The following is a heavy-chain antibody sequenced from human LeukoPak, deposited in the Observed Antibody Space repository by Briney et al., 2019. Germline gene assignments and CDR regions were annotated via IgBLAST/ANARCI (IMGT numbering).Heavy chain of an antibody. D-gene: IGHD3-10*01. CDR3: ARTYGSGRLGSYYYYMDV. J-gene: IGHJ6*03. Sequence: SETLSLTCTVSGGSISSSSYYWGWIRQPPGKGLEWIGSIYYSGSTYYNPSLKSRVTISVDTSKNQFSLKLSSVTAADTAVYYCARTYGSGRLGSYYYYMDVWGKGTTVTVSS. V-gene: IGHV4-39*07. CDR2: IYYSGST. CDR1: GGSISSSSYY.